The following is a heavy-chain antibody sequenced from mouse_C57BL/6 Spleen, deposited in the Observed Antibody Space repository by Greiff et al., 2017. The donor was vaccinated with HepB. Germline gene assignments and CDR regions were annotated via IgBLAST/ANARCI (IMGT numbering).Heavy chain of an antibody. J-gene: IGHJ2*01. D-gene: IGHD1-1*01. Sequence: QVQLQQSGAELVRPGTSVKMSCKASGYTFTNYWIGWAKQRPGHGLEWIGDIYPGGGYTNYNEKFKGKATLTADKSSSTAYMQFSSLTSEDSAIYYCASIITNYFDYWAQGTTLTVSS. CDR2: IYPGGGYT. CDR1: GYTFTNYW. V-gene: IGHV1-63*01. CDR3: ASIITNYFDY.